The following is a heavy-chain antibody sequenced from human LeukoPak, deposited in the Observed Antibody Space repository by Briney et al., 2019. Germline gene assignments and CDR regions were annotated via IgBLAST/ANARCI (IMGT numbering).Heavy chain of an antibody. J-gene: IGHJ3*02. CDR1: GFTFSSYA. Sequence: GGSLRLSCAASGFTFSSYAMHWVRQAPGKGLEWVAIISYDGSKKNYADSVKGRFTISRDNSKNTLYLQMSSLRAEDTAVYYCAREITYFYDSGGYWDAFDIWGQGTMVTVSS. D-gene: IGHD3-22*01. CDR2: ISYDGSKK. CDR3: AREITYFYDSGGYWDAFDI. V-gene: IGHV3-30*04.